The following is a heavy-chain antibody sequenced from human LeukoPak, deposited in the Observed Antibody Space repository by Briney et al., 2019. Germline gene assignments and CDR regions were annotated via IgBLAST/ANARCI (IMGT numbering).Heavy chain of an antibody. V-gene: IGHV4-34*01. CDR2: INHSGST. D-gene: IGHD2/OR15-2a*01. CDR3: ASALTLQWIDY. Sequence: SETLSLTCAVYGGSFSGYYWSWIRQPPGKGLEWIGEINHSGSTNYNPSLKSRVTISVDTSKNQFSLKLSSVTAADTAVYYCASALTLQWIDYWGQGTLVTVSS. CDR1: GGSFSGYY. J-gene: IGHJ4*02.